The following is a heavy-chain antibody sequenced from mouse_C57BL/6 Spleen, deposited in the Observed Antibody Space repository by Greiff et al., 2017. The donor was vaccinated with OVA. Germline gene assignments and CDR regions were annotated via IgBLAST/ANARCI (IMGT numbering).Heavy chain of an antibody. CDR1: GYSITSGYD. J-gene: IGHJ2*01. CDR2: ISYSGST. Sequence: EVKLQESGPGMVKPSQSLSLTCTVTGYSITSGYDWHWIRHFPGNKLEWMGYISYSGSTNYNPSLKSRISITHDTSKNHFFLKLNSVTTEDTATYYCASGKAYGNYYYFDYWGQGTTLTVSS. CDR3: ASGKAYGNYYYFDY. V-gene: IGHV3-1*01. D-gene: IGHD2-1*01.